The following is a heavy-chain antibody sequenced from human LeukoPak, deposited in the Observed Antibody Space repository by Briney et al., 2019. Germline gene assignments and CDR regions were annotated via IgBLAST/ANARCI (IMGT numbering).Heavy chain of an antibody. CDR1: GYTFTSYG. CDR2: ISAYNGNT. Sequence: ASGKVCCSASGYTFTSYGIGWVRQAPGQGLEWMGWISAYNGNTNYAQKLQGRVTMTTDTSTSTAYMELRSLRSDDTAVYYCARKYYDILTGPGGYYYYGMDVWGQGTTVTVSS. CDR3: ARKYYDILTGPGGYYYYGMDV. J-gene: IGHJ6*02. V-gene: IGHV1-18*01. D-gene: IGHD3-9*01.